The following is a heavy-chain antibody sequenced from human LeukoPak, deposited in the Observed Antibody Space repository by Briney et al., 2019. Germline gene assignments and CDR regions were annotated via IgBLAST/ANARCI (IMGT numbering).Heavy chain of an antibody. J-gene: IGHJ5*02. CDR1: GYTFISYG. D-gene: IGHD6-19*01. Sequence: GASVKVSCKASGYTFISYGISWVRQAPGQGLEWMEWINAYNGNTNNAQKLQGRVTMTTDTSTSTAYMELRSLRSDDTAVYYCARSATDSSGWYSWFDPWGQGTLVTVSS. CDR2: INAYNGNT. V-gene: IGHV1-18*01. CDR3: ARSATDSSGWYSWFDP.